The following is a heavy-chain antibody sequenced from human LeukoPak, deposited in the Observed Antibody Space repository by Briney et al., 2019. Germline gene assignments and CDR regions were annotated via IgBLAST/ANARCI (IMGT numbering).Heavy chain of an antibody. V-gene: IGHV1-8*03. J-gene: IGHJ4*02. Sequence: ASVKVSCKASGYTFTSYDINWVRQATGQGLEWMGWMNPNSGDTGYAQKFQGRVTITRNTSISTAYMELSSLRSEDTAVYYCATAGASGYSSGWRQYYFDYWGQGTLVTVSS. D-gene: IGHD6-19*01. CDR3: ATAGASGYSSGWRQYYFDY. CDR2: MNPNSGDT. CDR1: GYTFTSYD.